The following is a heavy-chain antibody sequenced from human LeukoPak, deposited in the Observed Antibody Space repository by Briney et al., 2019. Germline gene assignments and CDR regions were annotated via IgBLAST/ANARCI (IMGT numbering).Heavy chain of an antibody. D-gene: IGHD2-2*01. CDR1: GFIFSSYW. CDR3: ARRVVVPAAPYYFDY. CDR2: INSDGSST. V-gene: IGHV3-74*01. J-gene: IGHJ4*02. Sequence: GGSLRLSCAASGFIFSSYWMHWVRQAPGKGLVWVSRINSDGSSTSYADSVKGRFTISRDNAKNSLYLQMNSLRAEDTAVYYCARRVVVPAAPYYFDYWGQGTLVTVSS.